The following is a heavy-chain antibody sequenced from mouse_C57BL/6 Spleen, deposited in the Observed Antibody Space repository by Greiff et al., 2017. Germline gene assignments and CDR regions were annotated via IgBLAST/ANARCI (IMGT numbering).Heavy chain of an antibody. CDR3: ARNLLPFYFDY. Sequence: VQLQQSGPELVKPGASVKISCKASGYTFTDYYMNWVKQSHGKSLEWIGDINPNNGGTSYNQKFKGKATLTVDKSSSTAYMELRSLTSEDSAVYYCARNLLPFYFDYWGQGTTLTVSS. V-gene: IGHV1-26*01. D-gene: IGHD2-10*01. J-gene: IGHJ2*01. CDR2: INPNNGGT. CDR1: GYTFTDYY.